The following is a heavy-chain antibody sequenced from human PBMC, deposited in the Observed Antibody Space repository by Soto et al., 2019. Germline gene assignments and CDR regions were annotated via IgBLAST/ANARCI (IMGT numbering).Heavy chain of an antibody. CDR3: ARDLRSGYDANIVVVVAATPGDFDY. V-gene: IGHV3-48*02. J-gene: IGHJ4*02. Sequence: GGSLRLSCAASGFTFSSYSMNWVRQAPGKGLEWVSYISSSSSTIYYADSVKGRFTISRDNAKNSLYLQMNSLRDEDTAVYYCARDLRSGYDANIVVVVAATPGDFDYWGQGTLVTVSS. CDR1: GFTFSSYS. D-gene: IGHD2-15*01. CDR2: ISSSSSTI.